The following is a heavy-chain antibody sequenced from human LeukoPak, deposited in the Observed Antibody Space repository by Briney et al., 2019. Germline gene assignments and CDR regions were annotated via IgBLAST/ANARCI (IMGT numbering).Heavy chain of an antibody. J-gene: IGHJ6*03. Sequence: PVGSLRHSPTPSRFTLIGYGMHGVPPAPRKGVEWVALIWFEVSRKNTAHSGKGRFTISRDNSKNTLNLQMNSLRAEDTAVYYCAKSGTPIVVAGKGKEYYFYMDVWGKGTTVTVSS. V-gene: IGHV3-30*02. D-gene: IGHD6-13*01. CDR1: RFTLIGYG. CDR3: AKSGTPIVVAGKGKEYYFYMDV. CDR2: IWFEVSRK.